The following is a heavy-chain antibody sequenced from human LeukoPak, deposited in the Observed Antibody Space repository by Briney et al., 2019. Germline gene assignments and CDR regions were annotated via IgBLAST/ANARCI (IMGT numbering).Heavy chain of an antibody. V-gene: IGHV3-23*01. D-gene: IGHD3-3*01. CDR2: ISGSGGST. Sequence: PGGSLRLSCAASGFTFSSYAMSWFRQAPGKGLEWVSAISGSGGSTYYADSVKGRFTISRDNSKNTLYLQMNSLRAEDTAVYYCAKGAHYDSYYYYMDVWGKGTTVTVSS. CDR1: GFTFSSYA. J-gene: IGHJ6*03. CDR3: AKGAHYDSYYYYMDV.